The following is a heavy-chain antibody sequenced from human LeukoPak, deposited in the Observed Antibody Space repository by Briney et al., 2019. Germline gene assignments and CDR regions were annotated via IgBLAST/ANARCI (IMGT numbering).Heavy chain of an antibody. Sequence: GGSLRLSCAASGFTFSSYWMSWVREAPGRGLEWVPNIKQVENEKYYMDSVKGRFTISRDNAKNSLYLQMNSLRVEDTGIYYCALSSTARGGDDYWGQGTLVTVSS. J-gene: IGHJ4*02. D-gene: IGHD3-16*01. CDR2: IKQVENEK. CDR3: ALSSTARGGDDY. V-gene: IGHV3-7*03. CDR1: GFTFSSYW.